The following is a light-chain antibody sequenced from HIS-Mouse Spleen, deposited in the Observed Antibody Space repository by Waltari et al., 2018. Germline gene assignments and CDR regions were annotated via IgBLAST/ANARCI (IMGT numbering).Light chain of an antibody. V-gene: IGKV1-39*01. CDR2: AAS. CDR3: QQSYSTLYT. J-gene: IGKJ2*01. Sequence: DIQMTQSPPSLSASVGDIVTITCRASQSISSYLNWYQQKPGKAPKLLIYAASSLQSGVPSRFSGSGSGTDFTLTISSLQPEDFATYYCQQSYSTLYTFGQGTKLEIK. CDR1: QSISSY.